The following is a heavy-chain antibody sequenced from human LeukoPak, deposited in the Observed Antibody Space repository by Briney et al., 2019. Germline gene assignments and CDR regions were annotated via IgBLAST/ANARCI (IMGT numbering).Heavy chain of an antibody. CDR3: ARDSAYYYDSGSSGPHYFDF. V-gene: IGHV3-30*17. D-gene: IGHD3-10*01. Sequence: SGRSLRLSCAASGFTFSSYAMHWVRQAPGKGLEWVALISYHGGITYYADSVKGRFTLSRDNSKTTLFLQLNSLRAEDTAVYYCARDSAYYYDSGSSGPHYFDFWGQGTLVTVSS. CDR1: GFTFSSYA. CDR2: ISYHGGIT. J-gene: IGHJ4*02.